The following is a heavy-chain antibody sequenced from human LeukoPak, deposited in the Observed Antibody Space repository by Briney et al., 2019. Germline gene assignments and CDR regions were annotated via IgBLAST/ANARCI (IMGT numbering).Heavy chain of an antibody. CDR2: MSYDGSQK. Sequence: GGSLRLSCAASGFTFSSYAMSWVRQAPGKGLEWVAFMSYDGSQKYYADSVKGRFTISRDNSKNTLFIQMNNLRPEDTALYYCAKEEVPDYYYYALDVWGQGTTVTVSS. CDR1: GFTFSSYA. V-gene: IGHV3-30*02. CDR3: AKEEVPDYYYYALDV. D-gene: IGHD4/OR15-4a*01. J-gene: IGHJ6*02.